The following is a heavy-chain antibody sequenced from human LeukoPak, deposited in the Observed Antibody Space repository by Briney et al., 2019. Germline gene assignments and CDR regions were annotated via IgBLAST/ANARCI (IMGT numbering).Heavy chain of an antibody. CDR1: GFTVSSNY. Sequence: PGGSLRLSCAAPGFTVSSNYMSWVRQAPGKGLESVSVIYSGGSTYYADSVKGRFTISRDNSKNTLYLQMNSLRAEDTAVYYCARDSDDYGDYWGQGTLVTVSS. J-gene: IGHJ4*02. V-gene: IGHV3-66*02. D-gene: IGHD2-21*01. CDR2: IYSGGST. CDR3: ARDSDDYGDY.